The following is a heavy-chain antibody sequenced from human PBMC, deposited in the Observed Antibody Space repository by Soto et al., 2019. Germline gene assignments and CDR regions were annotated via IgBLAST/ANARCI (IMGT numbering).Heavy chain of an antibody. CDR3: AKGHMYYYDSSGYYYDGMDV. J-gene: IGHJ6*02. Sequence: VQLVESGGGVVQPGRSLRLSCAASGFTFSSYGMHWVRQAPGKGLEWVAVISYDGSNKYYADSVKGRFTISRDNSKNTLYLQMNSLRAEDTAVYYCAKGHMYYYDSSGYYYDGMDVWGQGTTVTVSS. CDR2: ISYDGSNK. V-gene: IGHV3-30*18. D-gene: IGHD3-22*01. CDR1: GFTFSSYG.